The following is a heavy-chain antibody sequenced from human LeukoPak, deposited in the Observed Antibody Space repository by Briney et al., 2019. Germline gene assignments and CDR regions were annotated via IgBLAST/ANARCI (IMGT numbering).Heavy chain of an antibody. D-gene: IGHD5-18*01. J-gene: IGHJ4*02. CDR1: GDSLSSDSYY. Sequence: SETLSLTCTVSGDSLSSDSYYCGWDRQPPGRGLEWIGDMYYSGSTYYNPSLKSRVTISAATSKNQFSLKLSSVIVADTAVYYCAATRFLVDRAIFWGQGTLVSVSS. CDR2: MYYSGST. CDR3: AATRFLVDRAIF. V-gene: IGHV4-39*01.